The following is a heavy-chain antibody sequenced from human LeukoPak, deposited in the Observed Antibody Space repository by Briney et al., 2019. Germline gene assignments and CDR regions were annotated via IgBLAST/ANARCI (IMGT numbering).Heavy chain of an antibody. D-gene: IGHD4-17*01. J-gene: IGHJ4*02. CDR2: IYPSDSDT. CDR1: GYSFTNYW. V-gene: IGHV5-51*01. CDR3: AKGQGYGDHYPIDY. Sequence: GESLKISCYASGYSFTNYWVAWVRQMPGKGLEWMGIIYPSDSDTRYSPSFQGQVTILADKSISTAYLQWSSLKASDTAIYYCAKGQGYGDHYPIDYWGQGTLVTVSS.